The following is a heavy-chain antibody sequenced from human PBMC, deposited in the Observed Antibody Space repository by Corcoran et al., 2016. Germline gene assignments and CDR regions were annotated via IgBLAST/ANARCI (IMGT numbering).Heavy chain of an antibody. D-gene: IGHD1-26*01. CDR2: IKSKTDGGTT. V-gene: IGHV3-15*01. CDR1: GFTFSNAW. CDR3: TPGVGGSARSLPDC. J-gene: IGHJ4*02. Sequence: EVQLVESGGGLVKPGGSLRLSCAASGFTFSNAWMSWVRQAPGKGLEWVGRIKSKTDGGTTDYAAPVKGRFTISRDDSKNTLYLQMNSLKTKDTSVYDCTPGVGGSARSLPDCWGQGTLVTV.